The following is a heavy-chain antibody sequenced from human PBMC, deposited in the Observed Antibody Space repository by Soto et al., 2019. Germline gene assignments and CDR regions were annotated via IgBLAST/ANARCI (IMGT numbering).Heavy chain of an antibody. D-gene: IGHD2-21*01. V-gene: IGHV3-23*01. CDR3: ASEKSVVIAALGF. CDR1: GFTFSSSA. Sequence: EVQLLESGGGLVQPGGSLRLSCTASGFTFSSSAMNWVRQAPGQGLERVASVSENGGSRGGTYYADSVKGRFTISRDNSKITLYLQMDILRGADTAVYYCASEKSVVIAALGFWGHGTMVTVSS. J-gene: IGHJ3*01. CDR2: VSENGGSRGGT.